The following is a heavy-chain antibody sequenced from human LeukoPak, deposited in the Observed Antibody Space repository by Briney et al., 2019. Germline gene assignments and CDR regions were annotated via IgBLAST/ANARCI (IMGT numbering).Heavy chain of an antibody. CDR3: ARVATMVRGVNAQGYMDV. V-gene: IGHV3-48*01. CDR1: GFTVSSNY. J-gene: IGHJ6*03. Sequence: GGSLRLSCAASGFTVSSNYMSWVRQAPGKGLEWVSYISSSSSTIYYADSVKGRFTISRDNAKNSLYLQMNSLRAEDTAVYYCARVATMVRGVNAQGYMDVWGKGTTVTVSS. D-gene: IGHD3-10*01. CDR2: ISSSSSTI.